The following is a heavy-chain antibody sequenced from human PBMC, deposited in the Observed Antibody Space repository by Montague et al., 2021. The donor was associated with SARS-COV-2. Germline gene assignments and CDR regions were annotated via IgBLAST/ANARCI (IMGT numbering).Heavy chain of an antibody. CDR2: ISNGGRT. V-gene: IGHV4-39*01. CDR1: GGSFDSDNFF. J-gene: IGHJ5*02. D-gene: IGHD3-9*01. CDR3: ARHRRYDVVTYYPDL. Sequence: SETLSLTCSVSGGSFDSDNFFWGWIRQPPGKRLEWIGVISNGGRTFDNPSLKSRVTISVHTSRNQLSLNVKPVTAADTAVYYCARHRRYDVVTYYPDLWGQGILVTVSP.